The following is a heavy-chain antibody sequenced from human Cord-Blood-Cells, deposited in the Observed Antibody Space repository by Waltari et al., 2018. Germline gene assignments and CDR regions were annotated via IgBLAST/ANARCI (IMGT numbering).Heavy chain of an antibody. D-gene: IGHD1-26*01. V-gene: IGHV4-34*01. J-gene: IGHJ4*02. CDR2: INHSGST. CDR3: ARAPSIVGASGGFDY. Sequence: QVQLQQWGAGLLKPSETLSPTCAAYGGSFGGYYWSWIRPPPGKVLEWIGEINHSGSTNYNPSLKRRVTISVDTSKNQFSLKLSSVTAADTAVYYCARAPSIVGASGGFDYWGQGTLVTVSS. CDR1: GGSFGGYY.